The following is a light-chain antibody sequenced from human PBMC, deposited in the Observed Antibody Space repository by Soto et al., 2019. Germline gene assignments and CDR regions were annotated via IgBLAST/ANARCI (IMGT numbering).Light chain of an antibody. J-gene: IGKJ5*01. Sequence: EIVLTQSPATLSLSPGERGTLSCRASESVTNYLAWYQQKPGQAPRLLLYGASTRATGIPVRFSGSGFGTEFTLTISSLQSEDFAVYYCQQYKNWPLFGQGTRLEI. CDR3: QQYKNWPL. V-gene: IGKV3-15*01. CDR1: ESVTNY. CDR2: GAS.